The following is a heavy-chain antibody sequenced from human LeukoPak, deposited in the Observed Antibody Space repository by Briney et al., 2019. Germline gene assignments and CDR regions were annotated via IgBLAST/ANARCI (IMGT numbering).Heavy chain of an antibody. J-gene: IGHJ3*02. CDR2: ISGSGGST. CDR3: AKDTPYSSGWYGDAFDI. CDR1: GFTFSSYA. Sequence: GGSLRLSCAASGFTFSSYAMSWVRQAPGKGLEWVSAISGSGGSTYYADSVKGRFTISRDNSRNTLYLQMNSLRAEDTAVYYCAKDTPYSSGWYGDAFDIWGQGTMVTVSS. V-gene: IGHV3-23*01. D-gene: IGHD6-19*01.